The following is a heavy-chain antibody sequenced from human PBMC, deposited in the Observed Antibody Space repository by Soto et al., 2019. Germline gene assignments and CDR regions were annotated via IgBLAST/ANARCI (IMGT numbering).Heavy chain of an antibody. V-gene: IGHV3-23*01. D-gene: IGHD1-1*01. J-gene: IGHJ4*02. CDR2: LSHDGGNI. CDR3: AKQMGTWVDTAIDF. CDR1: GFSFTHHA. Sequence: GSLRRCCVAPGFSFTHHAMTWVRLPPGKGLQWVAALSHDGGNIYYRDSVRGRFTISRDNSKNTLYLQMHSLKAEDTAVYFCAKQMGTWVDTAIDFWGQGTQVTVSS.